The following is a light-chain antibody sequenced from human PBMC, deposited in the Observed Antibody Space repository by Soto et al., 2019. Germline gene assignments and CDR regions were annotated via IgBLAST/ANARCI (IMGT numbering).Light chain of an antibody. CDR3: QQRTNWLT. V-gene: IGKV3-11*01. CDR1: SRF. J-gene: IGKJ4*01. CDR2: DAS. Sequence: SRFLAWYQQKPGQAPRLLIYDASNRATGVPARFSGSGSGTDFTLTISSLEPEDFAVYYCQQRTNWLTFGGGTKVDIK.